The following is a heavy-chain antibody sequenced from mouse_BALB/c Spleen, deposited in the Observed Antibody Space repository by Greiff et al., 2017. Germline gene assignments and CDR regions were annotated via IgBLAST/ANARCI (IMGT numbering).Heavy chain of an antibody. J-gene: IGHJ3*01. CDR1: GFTFSSYA. D-gene: IGHD1-1*01. Sequence: DVMLVESGGGLVKPGGSLKLSCAASGFTFSSYAMSWVRQSPEKRLEWVADISSGGSYTYYPDTVTGRFTISRDNAKNTLYLEMSSLRSEDTAMYYCARNYGSSYGCFAYWGQGTLVTVSA. CDR2: ISSGGSYT. CDR3: ARNYGSSYGCFAY. V-gene: IGHV5-9-4*01.